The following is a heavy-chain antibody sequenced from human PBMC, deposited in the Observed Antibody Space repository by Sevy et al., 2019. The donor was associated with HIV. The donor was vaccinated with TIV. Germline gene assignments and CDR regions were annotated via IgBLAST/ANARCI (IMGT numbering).Heavy chain of an antibody. V-gene: IGHV1-8*01. CDR1: GYTFTSYD. J-gene: IGHJ6*02. D-gene: IGHD2-2*03. CDR3: ARVLDIVVVPATTRGYYYGMDV. Sequence: ASMKVSCKASGYTFTSYDINWVRQATGQGLEWMGWMNPNSGNTGYAQKFQGRVTMTRNTSISTAYMELSSLRSEDTAVYYCARVLDIVVVPATTRGYYYGMDVWGQGTTVTVSS. CDR2: MNPNSGNT.